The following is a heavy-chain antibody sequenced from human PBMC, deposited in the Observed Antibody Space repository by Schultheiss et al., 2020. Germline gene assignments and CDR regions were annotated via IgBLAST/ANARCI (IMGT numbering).Heavy chain of an antibody. V-gene: IGHV1-18*01. CDR1: GYTFTSYG. J-gene: IGHJ5*02. Sequence: ASVKVSCKASGYTFTSYGISWVRQAPGQGLEWMGWISAYNGNTNYAQKLQGRVTITADKSTSTAYMELSSLRSEDTAVYYCARANCSGGSCSSWFDPWGQGTLVTVSS. CDR2: ISAYNGNT. CDR3: ARANCSGGSCSSWFDP. D-gene: IGHD2-15*01.